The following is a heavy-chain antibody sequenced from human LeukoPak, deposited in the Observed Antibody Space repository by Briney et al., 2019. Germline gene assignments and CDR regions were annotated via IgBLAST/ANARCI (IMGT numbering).Heavy chain of an antibody. CDR3: ARQYITGWQSFDY. J-gene: IGHJ4*02. CDR2: IYPGDSET. V-gene: IGHV5-51*01. CDR1: GYSFTSSW. D-gene: IGHD6-19*01. Sequence: GESLKISCKPSGYSFTSSWTGWVRQMPGKGLEWMGIIYPGDSETIYSPSFQGQVTISVDKSFSTAYLQWSSLKASDTAMYYCARQYITGWQSFDYWGQGTLVTVSS.